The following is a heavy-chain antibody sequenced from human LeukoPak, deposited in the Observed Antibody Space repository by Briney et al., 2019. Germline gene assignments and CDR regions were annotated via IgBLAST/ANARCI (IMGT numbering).Heavy chain of an antibody. CDR3: VEGAVVVAATRIFDY. CDR1: GFTFSSYA. CDR2: ISSNGGST. D-gene: IGHD2-15*01. V-gene: IGHV3-64D*06. Sequence: PGGSLRLSCSASGFTFSSYAMHWVRQAPGKGLEYVSAISSNGGSTYYADSVKGRFTISRDNSKNTLYLQMSSLRAEDTAVYYCVEGAVVVAATRIFDYWGQGTLVTVSS. J-gene: IGHJ4*02.